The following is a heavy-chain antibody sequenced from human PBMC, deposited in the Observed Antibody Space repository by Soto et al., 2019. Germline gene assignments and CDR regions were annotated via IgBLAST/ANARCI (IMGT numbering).Heavy chain of an antibody. CDR2: VSAYNRNT. J-gene: IGHJ4*02. Sequence: QVQLVQSGAEVKKPGASVKVSCKASGYNFINYGITWVRQAHGQGLEWMGWVSAYNRNTNYAQKFEDRVTMTTDTSTTTAYRELRGLRSDDTAVYSCARERQREPLPYGGQGTLVTVS. CDR3: ARERQREPLPY. CDR1: GYNFINYG. D-gene: IGHD1-26*01. V-gene: IGHV1-18*04.